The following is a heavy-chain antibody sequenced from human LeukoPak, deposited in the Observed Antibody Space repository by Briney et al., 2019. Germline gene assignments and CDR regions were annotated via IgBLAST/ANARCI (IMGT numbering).Heavy chain of an antibody. Sequence: PGGSLRLSCAASGFTFSSYSMNWVRQAPGKGLEWVSSISSSSSYIYYADSVKGRFTISRDNAKNSLYLQMNSLRAEDTAVYYCAKGGISLVRGSFDYWGQGTLVTVSS. J-gene: IGHJ4*02. CDR2: ISSSSSYI. CDR1: GFTFSSYS. V-gene: IGHV3-21*04. CDR3: AKGGISLVRGSFDY. D-gene: IGHD3-10*01.